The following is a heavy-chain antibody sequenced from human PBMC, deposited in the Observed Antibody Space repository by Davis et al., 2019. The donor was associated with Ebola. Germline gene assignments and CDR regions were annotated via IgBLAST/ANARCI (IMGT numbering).Heavy chain of an antibody. V-gene: IGHV3-23*01. J-gene: IGHJ6*02. Sequence: GESLKISCAASGFTFSSYAMSWVRQAPGKGLEWVSAISGSGGSTYYADSVKGRFTISRDNSKNTLYLQMNSLRAEDTAVYYCARGGYGVYYYYYGMDVWGQGTTVTVSS. CDR1: GFTFSSYA. CDR2: ISGSGGST. CDR3: ARGGYGVYYYYYGMDV. D-gene: IGHD5-12*01.